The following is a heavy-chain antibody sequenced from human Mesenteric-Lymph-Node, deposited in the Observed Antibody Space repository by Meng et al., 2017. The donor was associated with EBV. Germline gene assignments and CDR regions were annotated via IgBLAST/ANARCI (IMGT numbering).Heavy chain of an antibody. CDR3: AASSGWWRLDY. CDR1: RVSGSSGYW. V-gene: IGHV4-4*02. CDR2: ISHSEST. Sequence: SRPGLWKPAGPLSIRAAASRVSGSSGYWWSWVRQPPGKALEWIGEISHSESTNYNPSLKSRVTISLDKSENQFSLRLTSVTAADTAMYYCAASSGWWRLDYWGQGILVTVSS. D-gene: IGHD6-19*01. J-gene: IGHJ4*02.